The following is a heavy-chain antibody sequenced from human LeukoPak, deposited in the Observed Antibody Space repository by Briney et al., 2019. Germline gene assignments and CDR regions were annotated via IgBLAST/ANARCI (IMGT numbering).Heavy chain of an antibody. CDR2: IRCDGSNK. D-gene: IGHD3-9*01. V-gene: IGHV3-30*02. Sequence: PGGSLRLSCAASGFTFSSYGMHWVRQAPGKGLEWVAFIRCDGSNKYYADSVKGRFTISRDNSKNTLYLQMNSLRAEGTALYYCAKDYDDKFDYWGQGTLVTVSS. CDR1: GFTFSSYG. J-gene: IGHJ4*02. CDR3: AKDYDDKFDY.